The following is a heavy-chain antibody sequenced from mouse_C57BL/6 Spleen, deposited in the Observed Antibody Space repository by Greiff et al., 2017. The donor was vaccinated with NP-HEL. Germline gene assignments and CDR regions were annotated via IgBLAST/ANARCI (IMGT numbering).Heavy chain of an antibody. CDR2: INPNNGGT. CDR1: GYTFTDYN. CDR3: AGGLTGRFAY. Sequence: DVQLQESGPELVKPGASVKMSCKASGYTFTDYNMHWVKQSHGKSLEWIGYINPNNGGTSYNQKFKGKATLTVNKSSSTAYMELRSLTSEDSAVYYCAGGLTGRFAYWGQGTLVTVSA. V-gene: IGHV1-22*01. J-gene: IGHJ3*01. D-gene: IGHD4-1*01.